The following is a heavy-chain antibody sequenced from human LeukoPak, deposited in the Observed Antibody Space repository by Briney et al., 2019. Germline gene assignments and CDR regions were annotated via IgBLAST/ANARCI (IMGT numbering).Heavy chain of an antibody. CDR2: INNDGSAT. CDR3: ATLPRYYYDSSGYYLERT. J-gene: IGHJ5*02. CDR1: GFTFSRYW. Sequence: GGSLRLSRAASGFTFSRYWMDRVRQVPGKGLVWVSVINNDGSATEYADSVEGRFTISRDNAKNTLYLQMNSLRVEDTAVYYCATLPRYYYDSSGYYLERTWGQGTLVTVSS. V-gene: IGHV3-74*03. D-gene: IGHD3-22*01.